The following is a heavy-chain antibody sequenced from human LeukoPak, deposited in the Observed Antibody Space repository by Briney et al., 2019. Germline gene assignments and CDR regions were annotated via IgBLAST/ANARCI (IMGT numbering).Heavy chain of an antibody. V-gene: IGHV3-23*01. CDR2: INSNGGDT. Sequence: GGSLRLSCAASGFTFSRYAMSWVRQAPGKGLEWVSHINSNGGDTYYADSVKGRFTISRDNSKNTLHLQMNSLRAEDTAVYYCAKVGAIAMIVVVFDYWGQGTLVIVSS. CDR3: AKVGAIAMIVVVFDY. J-gene: IGHJ4*02. CDR1: GFTFSRYA. D-gene: IGHD3-22*01.